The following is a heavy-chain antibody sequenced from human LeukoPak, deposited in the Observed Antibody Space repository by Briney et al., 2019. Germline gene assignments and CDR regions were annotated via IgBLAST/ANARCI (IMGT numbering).Heavy chain of an antibody. V-gene: IGHV4-59*13. D-gene: IGHD6-13*01. CDR3: ARASAAAAGTPARYYYYGMDV. CDR2: IYYSGST. CDR1: GGSISSYY. J-gene: IGHJ6*02. Sequence: PSETLSLTCTVSGGSISSYYWIWIRQPPGKGLEWIGYIYYSGSTNYNPSFKSRVTISVDTSKNQFSLKLSSVTAVDTAVYYCARASAAAAGTPARYYYYGMDVWGQGTTVTVSS.